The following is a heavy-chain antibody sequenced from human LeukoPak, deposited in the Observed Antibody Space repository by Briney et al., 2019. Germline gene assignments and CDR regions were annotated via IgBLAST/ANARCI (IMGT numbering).Heavy chain of an antibody. CDR2: ISAYNGNT. V-gene: IGHV1-18*01. CDR1: GYTFTSYG. D-gene: IGHD2-21*01. J-gene: IGHJ3*02. CDR3: ARDRDAAAYCGGDCYVAFDI. Sequence: ASVKVSCKASGYTFTSYGISWVRQAPGQGLEWMGWISAYNGNTNYAQKLQGRVTMTTDTSTSTAYVELRSLRSDDTAVYYCARDRDAAAYCGGDCYVAFDIWGQGTMVTVSS.